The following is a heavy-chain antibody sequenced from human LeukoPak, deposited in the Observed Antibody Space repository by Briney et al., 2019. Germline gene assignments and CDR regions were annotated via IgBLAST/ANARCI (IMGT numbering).Heavy chain of an antibody. CDR1: GYTFTGYY. CDR2: INPNSGGT. CDR3: ARDRSSSWYSSSWENWFDP. D-gene: IGHD6-13*01. J-gene: IGHJ5*02. V-gene: IGHV1-2*02. Sequence: ASVKVSCKASGYTFTGYYMHWVRQAPGQGLEWMGWINPNSGGTNYAQKFQGRVTMTRDTSTSTAHMELSRLRSDDTAVYYCARDRSSSWYSSSWENWFDPWGQGTLVTVSS.